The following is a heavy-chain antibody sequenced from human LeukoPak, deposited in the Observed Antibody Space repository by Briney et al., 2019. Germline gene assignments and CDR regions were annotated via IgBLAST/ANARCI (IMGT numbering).Heavy chain of an antibody. CDR3: ARDLGSSSWFSFQH. Sequence: SVKVSCKASGGTFSSYAISWVRQAPGQGLEWMGGIIPIFGTANYAQKFQGRVTITTDESTSTAYMELRSLRSDDTAVYYCARDLGSSSWFSFQHWGQGTLVTVSS. CDR1: GGTFSSYA. D-gene: IGHD6-13*01. V-gene: IGHV1-69*05. CDR2: IIPIFGTA. J-gene: IGHJ1*01.